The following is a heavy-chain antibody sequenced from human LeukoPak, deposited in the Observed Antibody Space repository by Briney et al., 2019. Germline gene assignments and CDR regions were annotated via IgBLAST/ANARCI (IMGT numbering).Heavy chain of an antibody. CDR3: ARRVVPAAGFDY. CDR1: GGSISSSSYY. D-gene: IGHD2-2*01. CDR2: INHSGST. J-gene: IGHJ4*02. Sequence: SETLSLTCTVSGGSISSSSYYWGWIRQPPGKGLEWIGEINHSGSTNYNPSLKSRVTISVDTSKNQFSLKLSSVTAADTAVYYCARRVVPAAGFDYWGQGTLVTVSS. V-gene: IGHV4-39*07.